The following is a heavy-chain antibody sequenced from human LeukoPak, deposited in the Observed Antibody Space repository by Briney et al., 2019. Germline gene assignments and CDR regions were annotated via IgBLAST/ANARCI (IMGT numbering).Heavy chain of an antibody. J-gene: IGHJ6*03. CDR3: ATSRGSYYMDV. Sequence: GGSLGLSCAASGMTFRNYGFHWVRQAPGKGLEWVTIIWYDGSNEYYADSVKGRFAFSRDNSKSTLYLQMNNLRVEDTAVYYCATSRGSYYMDVWGKGTTVTVSS. CDR2: IWYDGSNE. CDR1: GMTFRNYG. D-gene: IGHD1-26*01. V-gene: IGHV3-33*01.